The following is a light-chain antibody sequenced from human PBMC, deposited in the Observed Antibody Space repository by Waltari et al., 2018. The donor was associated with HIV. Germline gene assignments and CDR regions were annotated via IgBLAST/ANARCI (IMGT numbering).Light chain of an antibody. CDR2: ANI. J-gene: IGLJ2*01. CDR1: SSHIGAGSD. V-gene: IGLV1-40*01. CDR3: QSFDSSLTTSGVI. Sequence: QSVLTQPPSVSGAPGQRVTISCTGSSSHIGAGSDVPWYQQLPGTAPKLLIYANINRPSGVPDRFSGSKSGSSASLAITGLQAEDEAHYYCQSFDSSLTTSGVIFGGGTKLTVL.